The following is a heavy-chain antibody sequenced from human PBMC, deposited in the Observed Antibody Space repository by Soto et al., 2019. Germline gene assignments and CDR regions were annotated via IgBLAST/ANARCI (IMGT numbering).Heavy chain of an antibody. CDR3: ARGWRERRRDNWFDP. V-gene: IGHV4-61*01. Sequence: PSETLSLTCTVSGGSVSSGSYYWSWIRQPPGKGLEWIGYIYYSGSTNYNPSLKSRVTISVDTSKNQFSLKLSSVTAADTAVYYCARGWRERRRDNWFDPWGQGTLVTVSS. D-gene: IGHD1-1*01. CDR2: IYYSGST. J-gene: IGHJ5*02. CDR1: GGSVSSGSYY.